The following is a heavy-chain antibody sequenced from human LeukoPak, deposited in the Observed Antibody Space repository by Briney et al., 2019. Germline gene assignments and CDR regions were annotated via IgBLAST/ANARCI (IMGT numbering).Heavy chain of an antibody. J-gene: IGHJ4*02. D-gene: IGHD3-22*01. Sequence: SETLSLTCAVYGGSFSGYYWSWIRQPPGKGLEWIGEINHSGSTNYNPSLKSRVTISVDTSKNQCSLKLSSVTAADTAVYYCARVGHYDSSGYYTPRFDYWGQGTPVTVSS. CDR2: INHSGST. CDR1: GGSFSGYY. V-gene: IGHV4-34*01. CDR3: ARVGHYDSSGYYTPRFDY.